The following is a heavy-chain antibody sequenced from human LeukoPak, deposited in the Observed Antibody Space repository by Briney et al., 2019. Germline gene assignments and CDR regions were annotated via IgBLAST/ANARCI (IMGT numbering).Heavy chain of an antibody. CDR2: IIPIFGTA. Sequence: SVRVSCKASGYTFTGYYMHWVRQAPGQGLEWMGGIIPIFGTANYAQKFQGRVTITTDESTSTAYMELSSLRSEDTAVYYCARDLGCSGGSCYGDAFDIWGQGTMVTVSS. CDR1: GYTFTGYY. J-gene: IGHJ3*02. CDR3: ARDLGCSGGSCYGDAFDI. D-gene: IGHD2-15*01. V-gene: IGHV1-69*05.